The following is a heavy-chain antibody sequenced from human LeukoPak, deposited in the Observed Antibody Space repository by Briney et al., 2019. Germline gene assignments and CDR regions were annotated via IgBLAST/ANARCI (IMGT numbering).Heavy chain of an antibody. V-gene: IGHV1-18*01. J-gene: IGHJ6*02. D-gene: IGHD1-26*01. Sequence: ASVKVSCKASGYTFTSYGISWVRQAPGQGLEWMGWISAYNGNTNYAQKLQGRVTMTTDTSTSTAYMELRSLRSDDTAVYYCARGCSELPLTLLGMDVWGQGTTVTVSS. CDR2: ISAYNGNT. CDR1: GYTFTSYG. CDR3: ARGCSELPLTLLGMDV.